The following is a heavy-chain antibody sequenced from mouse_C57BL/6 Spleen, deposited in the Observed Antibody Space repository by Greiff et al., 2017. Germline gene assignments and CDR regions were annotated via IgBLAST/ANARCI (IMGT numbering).Heavy chain of an antibody. CDR3: ARGPTGAWFAY. J-gene: IGHJ3*01. CDR2: IDPSDSET. CDR1: GYTFTSYW. Sequence: QVQLQQSGAELVRPGSSVKLSCKASGYTFTSYWMHWVKQRPIQGLEWIGNIDPSDSETHYNQKFKDKATLTVDKSSSTAYMQLSSLTSEDSAVYYCARGPTGAWFAYWGQGTLVTVSA. D-gene: IGHD1-1*01. V-gene: IGHV1-52*01.